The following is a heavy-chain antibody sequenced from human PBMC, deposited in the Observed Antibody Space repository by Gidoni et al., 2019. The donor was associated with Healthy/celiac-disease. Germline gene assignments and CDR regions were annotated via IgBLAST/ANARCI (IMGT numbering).Heavy chain of an antibody. CDR1: GVTFSSYG. Sequence: QVQLVESGGGVVQPGRSLRLSCAASGVTFSSYGMHWGRQAPGKVLEWVAVIWYDGSNNYYADSVKGRFTISRDNSKNTLYLQMNSLRAEDTAVYYCARDKEMGTYYDCWPLDYWGQGTLVTVSS. J-gene: IGHJ4*02. CDR3: ARDKEMGTYYDCWPLDY. V-gene: IGHV3-33*01. D-gene: IGHD3-3*01. CDR2: IWYDGSNN.